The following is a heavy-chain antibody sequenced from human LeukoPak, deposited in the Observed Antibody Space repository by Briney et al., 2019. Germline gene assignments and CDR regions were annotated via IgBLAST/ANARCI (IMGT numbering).Heavy chain of an antibody. CDR3: ARDDYGDSLDY. CDR1: GFTVSSNY. D-gene: IGHD4-17*01. Sequence: GGSLRLSCAASGFTVSSNYMSWVRQAPGKGLEWVSVIYSGGSTYYADSVKGRFTISRDNSKNTLYLQMNSLRAEDTAVYYCARDDYGDSLDYWGQGTLVTVSS. V-gene: IGHV3-53*01. J-gene: IGHJ4*02. CDR2: IYSGGST.